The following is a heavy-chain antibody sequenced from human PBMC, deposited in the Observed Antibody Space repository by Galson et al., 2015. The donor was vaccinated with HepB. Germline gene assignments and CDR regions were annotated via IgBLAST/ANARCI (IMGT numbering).Heavy chain of an antibody. CDR2: MNPNSGNT. J-gene: IGHJ6*03. D-gene: IGHD3-16*01. CDR3: ARGLGYRFGGVTETTKYYMGV. CDR1: GYTFTSYD. V-gene: IGHV1-8*01. Sequence: SVKVSCKASGYTFTSYDINWVRQATGQGLEWMGWMNPNSGNTGYAQKFQGRVTMTRNTSISTAYMELSSLRSEDTAVYYCARGLGYRFGGVTETTKYYMGVWGKGTTVTVSS.